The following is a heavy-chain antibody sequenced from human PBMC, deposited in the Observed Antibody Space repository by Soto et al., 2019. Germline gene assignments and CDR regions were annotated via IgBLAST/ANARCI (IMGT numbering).Heavy chain of an antibody. Sequence: QVQLVESGGGVVQPGRSLRLSCAASGFTFSSYGMHWVRQAPGKGLEWVAVIWYDGSNKYYADSVKGRFTISRDNSKNQLYLQMNSLRAEDTAVYYCARDGTAMVMGYYFDYWGQGTLVTVSS. D-gene: IGHD5-18*01. J-gene: IGHJ4*02. CDR1: GFTFSSYG. CDR3: ARDGTAMVMGYYFDY. CDR2: IWYDGSNK. V-gene: IGHV3-33*01.